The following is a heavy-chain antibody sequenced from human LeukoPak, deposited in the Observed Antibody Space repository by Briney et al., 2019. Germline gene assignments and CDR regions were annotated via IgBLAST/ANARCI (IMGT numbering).Heavy chain of an antibody. CDR2: ISSSSDYI. J-gene: IGHJ5*02. CDR1: GFTFSSYS. D-gene: IGHD1-1*01. V-gene: IGHV3-21*01. Sequence: GGSLRLSCAASGFTFSSYSMNWVRQAPGKGLEWVSSISSSSDYIYYADSVKGRFTISRDNAKNSLYLHMNSLRAEDTAVYYCARDPTGYNWFDPWGQGTLVTVSS. CDR3: ARDPTGYNWFDP.